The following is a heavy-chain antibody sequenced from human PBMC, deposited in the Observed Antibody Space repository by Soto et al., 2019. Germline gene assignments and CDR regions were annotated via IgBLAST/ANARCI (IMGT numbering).Heavy chain of an antibody. V-gene: IGHV3-30*18. CDR3: AKDLDVVVVVTATGGLDV. Sequence: QVQLVESGGGVVQPGRSLRLSCAASGFTFDNYGLHWVRQAPGKGLEWVAVISYDGSKKFYADSVTGRFTISRDNSKNTLYLQMNTLGVESTAVYYCAKDLDVVVVVTATGGLDVWGQGTTVTVSS. CDR1: GFTFDNYG. D-gene: IGHD2-15*01. J-gene: IGHJ6*02. CDR2: ISYDGSKK.